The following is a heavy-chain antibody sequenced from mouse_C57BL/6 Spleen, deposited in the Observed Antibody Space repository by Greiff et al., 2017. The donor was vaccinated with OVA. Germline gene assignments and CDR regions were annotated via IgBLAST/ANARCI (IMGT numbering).Heavy chain of an antibody. D-gene: IGHD1-1*01. Sequence: QVQLKESGPGLVQPSQSLSITCTVSGFSLTSYGVHWVRQSPGKGLEWLGVIWSGGSTDYNAAFISRLSISKDNSKSQVFFQMNSLQADDTAIYYCARNIRLGSSYWYFDVWGTGTTVTVSS. V-gene: IGHV2-2*01. CDR1: GFSLTSYG. CDR2: IWSGGST. CDR3: ARNIRLGSSYWYFDV. J-gene: IGHJ1*03.